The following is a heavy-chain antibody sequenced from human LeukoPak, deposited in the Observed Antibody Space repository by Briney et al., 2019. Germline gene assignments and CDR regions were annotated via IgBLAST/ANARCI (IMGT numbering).Heavy chain of an antibody. D-gene: IGHD2-2*01. Sequence: GGSLRLSCAACGFTVSSNYMNWVRQAPGKGLEWVSVIYSGTYYAASVKGRFTISRDNSKNTLYLQMNSLRAEDTAVYYCARGETSSYDYWGQGTLVTVSS. CDR2: IYSGT. CDR3: ARGETSSYDY. CDR1: GFTVSSNY. V-gene: IGHV3-66*01. J-gene: IGHJ4*02.